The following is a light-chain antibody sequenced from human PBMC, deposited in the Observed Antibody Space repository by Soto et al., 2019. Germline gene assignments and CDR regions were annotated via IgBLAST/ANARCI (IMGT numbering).Light chain of an antibody. J-gene: IGKJ5*01. CDR2: AAS. Sequence: DVHITQSASSLSAVFVDRVTITCRASQSVSRYLNWYQHKPGKAPKLLINAASNLRSGVPSRFSGSGSGTDFTLTIDGLQPEDFAVYYCQQSYITPPITFGQGTRLEIK. CDR1: QSVSRY. CDR3: QQSYITPPIT. V-gene: IGKV1-39*01.